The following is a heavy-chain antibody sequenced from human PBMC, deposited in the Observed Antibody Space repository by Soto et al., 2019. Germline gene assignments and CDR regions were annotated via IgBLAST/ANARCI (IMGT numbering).Heavy chain of an antibody. CDR3: ARDLTRPSAGYFDY. CDR1: GFTFSNYG. J-gene: IGHJ4*02. Sequence: QVQLVESGGGVVQPGRSLRLSCAASGFTFSNYGMRWVRQAPGKGLEWVAVIWYDGSNNYQADSVKGRFTISRDNSKNTLYLQMNSLRAEDTAVYYCARDLTRPSAGYFDYWGQGTLVTVSS. D-gene: IGHD3-3*01. V-gene: IGHV3-33*01. CDR2: IWYDGSNN.